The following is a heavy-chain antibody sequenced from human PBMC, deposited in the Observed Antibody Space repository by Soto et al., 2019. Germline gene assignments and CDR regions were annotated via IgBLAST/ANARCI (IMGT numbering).Heavy chain of an antibody. V-gene: IGHV4-4*07. J-gene: IGHJ3*01. D-gene: IGHD2-21*01. Sequence: SYTPSPPLTCSGSSSSSSHWTSIPPPAGKTLELLGRFYSCGSTTYKSSLKNRVTMSVDTSKNQCSLWLTSVTAAETAVYHCARVFQSWGDAFDLWGRGTLVIVS. CDR2: FYSCGST. CDR1: GSSSSSSH. CDR3: ARVFQSWGDAFDL.